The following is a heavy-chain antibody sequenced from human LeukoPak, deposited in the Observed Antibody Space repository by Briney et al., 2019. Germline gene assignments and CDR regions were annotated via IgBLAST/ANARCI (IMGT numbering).Heavy chain of an antibody. D-gene: IGHD3-3*01. Sequence: FTFSRDNAKNTLYLQMNSLRAEDTAVYYCARVSSDFWSGYTVSNWFDPWGQGTLVTVSS. V-gene: IGHV3-74*01. J-gene: IGHJ5*02. CDR3: ARVSSDFWSGYTVSNWFDP.